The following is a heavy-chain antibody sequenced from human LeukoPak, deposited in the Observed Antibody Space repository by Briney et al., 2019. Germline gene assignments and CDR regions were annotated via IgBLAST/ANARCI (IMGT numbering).Heavy chain of an antibody. CDR1: GFTFSGHF. V-gene: IGHV3-64*04. Sequence: GGSLRLSCSASGFTFSGHFMHWVRQAPGKGLEYVSSISINGDKTYYAESVKGRFTISRDNSKNTLYLQMNSLRAEDTAVYYCARDRSHSSSSVAWGQGTLVTVSS. J-gene: IGHJ4*02. CDR3: ARDRSHSSSSVA. D-gene: IGHD6-6*01. CDR2: ISINGDKT.